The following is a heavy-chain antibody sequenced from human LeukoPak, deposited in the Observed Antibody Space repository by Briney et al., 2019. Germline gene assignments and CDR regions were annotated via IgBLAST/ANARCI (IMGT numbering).Heavy chain of an antibody. CDR1: GFTFSDYY. Sequence: GGSLRLSCAASGFTFSDYYMSWIRQAPGKGLEWVAYISSGGSKIYYADSVKGRFTISRDNAKNSLYLQMNSLRAEDTAVYYCARENSYYYYGMDVWGQGTMVTVSS. CDR2: ISSGGSKI. J-gene: IGHJ6*02. D-gene: IGHD1/OR15-1a*01. V-gene: IGHV3-11*01. CDR3: ARENSYYYYGMDV.